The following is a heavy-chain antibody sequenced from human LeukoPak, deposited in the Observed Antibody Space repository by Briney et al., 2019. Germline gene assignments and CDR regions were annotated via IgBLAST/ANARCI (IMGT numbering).Heavy chain of an antibody. Sequence: PSETLSLTCTVPGGSISSYYWSWIRQPPGKGLEWIGDIYYSGSTNYNPSLKSRVTISVDTSKNQFSLKLSSVTAADTAVYYCARHFAFSYYYMDVWGKGTTVTVSS. J-gene: IGHJ6*03. CDR3: ARHFAFSYYYMDV. V-gene: IGHV4-59*08. CDR1: GGSISSYY. CDR2: IYYSGST.